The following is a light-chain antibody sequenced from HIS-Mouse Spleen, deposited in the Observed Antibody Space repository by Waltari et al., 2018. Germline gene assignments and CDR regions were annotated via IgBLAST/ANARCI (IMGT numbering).Light chain of an antibody. Sequence: DIQLTQSPSFLSASVGDRVTITCRASQGISSYLAWYQQKPGKAPKILIYAASTLQSGVPSRFSGIGSGTEFTLTISSLQPEDFATYYCQQLNSYPPTFGQGTKVEIK. J-gene: IGKJ1*01. CDR2: AAS. V-gene: IGKV1-9*01. CDR3: QQLNSYPPT. CDR1: QGISSY.